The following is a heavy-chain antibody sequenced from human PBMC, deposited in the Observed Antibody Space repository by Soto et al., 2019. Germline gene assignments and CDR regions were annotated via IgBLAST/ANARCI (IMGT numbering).Heavy chain of an antibody. CDR2: SIPVFGTA. CDR1: GGTFRNYA. D-gene: IGHD6-13*01. J-gene: IGHJ4*02. Sequence: QVQLVQSGAEVKKPGSSVKLSCKTSGGTFRNYAINWVRQAPGQGLEWMGGSIPVFGTANYAQTFQGRFTITAAESTSTAYMELSSLRSEDTAVYYCAIPLPKQKVVRGAFDHWGQGTLVTVAS. V-gene: IGHV1-69*01. CDR3: AIPLPKQKVVRGAFDH.